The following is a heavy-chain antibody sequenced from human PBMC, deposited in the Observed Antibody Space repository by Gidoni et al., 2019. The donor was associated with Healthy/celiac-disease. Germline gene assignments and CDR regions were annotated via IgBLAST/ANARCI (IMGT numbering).Heavy chain of an antibody. D-gene: IGHD3-3*01. Sequence: EVQLVESGGGLVKPGGSLRLSCAASGFTFSNAWMSWVRQAPGKGLEWVGRIKSKTDGGTTDYAAPVTGRFTIASDDSKNSLYLQMLSLKTEDTAVYYCTTDLGYYDSLAGPPDYWGQGTLVTVSS. CDR1: GFTFSNAW. V-gene: IGHV3-15*01. CDR2: IKSKTDGGTT. J-gene: IGHJ4*02. CDR3: TTDLGYYDSLAGPPDY.